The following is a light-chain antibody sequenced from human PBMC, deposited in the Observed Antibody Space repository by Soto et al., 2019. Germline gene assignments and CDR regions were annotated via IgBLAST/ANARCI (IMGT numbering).Light chain of an antibody. V-gene: IGKV3-20*01. Sequence: EIVLTQSPGTLSLSPGERATLSCRASQSLSSYLAWYQQKPCQAPRLLIYGASSRATGIPDRFSGSGSGTYFTLTISRPEPEDFAVFYCRQYGGSPSYTFGQGTKLEIK. CDR2: GAS. CDR1: QSLSSY. CDR3: RQYGGSPSYT. J-gene: IGKJ2*01.